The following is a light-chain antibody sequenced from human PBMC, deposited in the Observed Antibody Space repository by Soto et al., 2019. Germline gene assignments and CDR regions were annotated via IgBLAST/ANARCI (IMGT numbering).Light chain of an antibody. CDR1: QSVSSSY. J-gene: IGKJ1*01. CDR3: QQEGNSPLWT. V-gene: IGKV3-20*01. CDR2: GAS. Sequence: EIVLTQSPGTLSLSPGERATLSCRASQSVSSSYLAWYQQKPGQAPRLLIYGASSRATGIPDRFSGSGSGTDFTLTISRLEPEDFAVYYCQQEGNSPLWTFGQGTKVEIK.